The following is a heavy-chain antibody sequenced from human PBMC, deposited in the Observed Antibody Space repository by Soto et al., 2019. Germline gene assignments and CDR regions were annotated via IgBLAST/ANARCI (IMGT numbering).Heavy chain of an antibody. J-gene: IGHJ6*02. D-gene: IGHD2-2*01. CDR2: IYSDGTT. V-gene: IGHV4-4*07. CDR3: SRVGCSNSKCYTRGMDV. CDR1: GGSISGYY. Sequence: SETLSLTCTVSGGSISGYYWSWVRQPAGKGLEWVGRIYSDGTTNYSPSLKSRVTMSLDTSKDQFSLHLNSVTAADTAVYYCSRVGCSNSKCYTRGMDVWGQGTTVTVSS.